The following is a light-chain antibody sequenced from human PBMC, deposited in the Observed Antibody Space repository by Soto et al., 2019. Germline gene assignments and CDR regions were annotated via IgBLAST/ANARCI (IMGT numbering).Light chain of an antibody. J-gene: IGKJ4*01. Sequence: EIVLTQSPATLSLSPGERATLSCRASQSVTRYLAWYQQKPGQAPRLLIYDTSNRATGIPARFSGSGSGTDFNLTISSLEPEDFAVYYCQQRSNWRLTFGGGTKVEIK. CDR2: DTS. CDR3: QQRSNWRLT. V-gene: IGKV3-11*01. CDR1: QSVTRY.